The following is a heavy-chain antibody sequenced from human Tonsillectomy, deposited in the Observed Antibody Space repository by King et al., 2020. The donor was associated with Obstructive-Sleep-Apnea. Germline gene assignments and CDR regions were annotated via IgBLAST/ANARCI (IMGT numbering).Heavy chain of an antibody. V-gene: IGHV4-39*01. D-gene: IGHD6-19*01. J-gene: IGHJ4*02. CDR3: ARLPWLEVADDY. CDR1: AGSISSSNYY. Sequence: VQLQESGPGLVKPSETLSLTCTVSAGSISSSNYYWAWIRQPPGKGLEWIGSIYDSGSTYYNPSLKRRVTISVDTSKNLFSLNLRSVSATDTAFYFCARLPWLEVADDYWGQGTLVTVSS. CDR2: IYDSGST.